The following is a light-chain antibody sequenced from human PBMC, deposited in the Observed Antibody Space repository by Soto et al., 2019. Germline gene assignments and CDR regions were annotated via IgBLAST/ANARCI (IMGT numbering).Light chain of an antibody. Sequence: EIVLTQSPGTLSLSPGERATLSCRASQSVSSSYLAWYQQKPGQAPRLLIYGASSRATGIPDRFSGSGSGTDFTLTISRLEPEDFAVYYSQQYGSSPQTFGHGTNVEIK. J-gene: IGKJ1*01. V-gene: IGKV3-20*01. CDR1: QSVSSSY. CDR3: QQYGSSPQT. CDR2: GAS.